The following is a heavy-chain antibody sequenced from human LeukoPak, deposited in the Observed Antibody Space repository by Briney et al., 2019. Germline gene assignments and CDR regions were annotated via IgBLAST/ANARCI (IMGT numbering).Heavy chain of an antibody. D-gene: IGHD5-24*01. Sequence: SGPTLVNPTQTLTLTCTFSGFSLNTSGVGVGWIRQPPGKALEWLALIYWDDDKRYSPSLKTRLTITKDTSKNQVVLTMANMDPVDTATYYCAHSRRWLHNPLMGDFDYWGQGTLVTVTS. CDR3: AHSRRWLHNPLMGDFDY. V-gene: IGHV2-5*02. CDR2: IYWDDDK. J-gene: IGHJ4*02. CDR1: GFSLNTSGVG.